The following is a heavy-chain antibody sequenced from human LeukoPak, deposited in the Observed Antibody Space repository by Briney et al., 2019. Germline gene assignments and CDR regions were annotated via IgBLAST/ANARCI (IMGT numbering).Heavy chain of an antibody. J-gene: IGHJ6*02. CDR1: GGSISSYY. V-gene: IGHV4-59*12. Sequence: PSETLSLTCTVSGGSISSYYWSWIRQPPGKGLEWIGYIYYSGSTNYNPSLKSRVTISVDTSKNQFSLKLSSVTAADTAVYYCARDGYGDYPYYYGMDVWGQGTTVTVSS. CDR2: IYYSGST. CDR3: ARDGYGDYPYYYGMDV. D-gene: IGHD4-17*01.